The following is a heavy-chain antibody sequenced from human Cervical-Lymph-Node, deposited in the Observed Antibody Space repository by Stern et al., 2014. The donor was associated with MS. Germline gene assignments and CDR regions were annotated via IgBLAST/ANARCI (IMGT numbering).Heavy chain of an antibody. J-gene: IGHJ4*02. D-gene: IGHD6-13*01. CDR3: ARHASWYADY. V-gene: IGHV4-39*01. CDR1: GGSISSSSYY. CDR2: IYYRETT. Sequence: QVQLQESGPGLVKPSETLSLTCTVSGGSISSSSYYWGWIRQPPGKGLGLFGSIYYRETTSNNPSHKGQVTIPEDTPKNQFSLKRSFVTAADTAVYYCARHASWYADYWGQGTLVTVSS.